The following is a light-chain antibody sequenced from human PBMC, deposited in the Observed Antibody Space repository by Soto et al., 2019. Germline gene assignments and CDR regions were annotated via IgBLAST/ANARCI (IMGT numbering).Light chain of an antibody. Sequence: EIVLTQSPDTLSLSPGERGTLSCRASQRFGSSNLAWYQQKPGQAPRLLIYSTSSRATGIPDRFSGSGSGTDSTLTISRLEPEDFAVYYCQRYGTSPITFGQGTRLEIK. V-gene: IGKV3-20*01. CDR3: QRYGTSPIT. CDR2: STS. CDR1: QRFGSSN. J-gene: IGKJ5*01.